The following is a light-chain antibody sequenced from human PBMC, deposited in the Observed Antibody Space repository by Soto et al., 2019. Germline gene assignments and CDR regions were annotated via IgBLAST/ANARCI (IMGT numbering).Light chain of an antibody. J-gene: IGKJ1*01. CDR3: QQYGHSPRT. CDR1: QSVADNY. Sequence: IMLKQSPGTLSLSPGERATLSCRASQSVADNYLAWYQQKPGQAPRLLIYAASRRATGIPDTFSGSGSGTDFTLTITRLEPEDFALYYCQQYGHSPRTFGQGTKVDIK. CDR2: AAS. V-gene: IGKV3-20*01.